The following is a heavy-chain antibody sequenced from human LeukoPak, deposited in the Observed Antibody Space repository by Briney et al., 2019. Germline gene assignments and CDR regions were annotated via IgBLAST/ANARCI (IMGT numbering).Heavy chain of an antibody. CDR2: IIPIFGTA. Sequence: GASVKVSCKASGGTFSSYAISWVRQAPGQGLEWMGGIIPIFGTANYAQKFQGRVTITADKSTSTAYMELSSPRSEDTAVYYCARSQRPFKGINWFDPWGQGTLVTVSS. V-gene: IGHV1-69*06. CDR3: ARSQRPFKGINWFDP. D-gene: IGHD2-15*01. CDR1: GGTFSSYA. J-gene: IGHJ5*02.